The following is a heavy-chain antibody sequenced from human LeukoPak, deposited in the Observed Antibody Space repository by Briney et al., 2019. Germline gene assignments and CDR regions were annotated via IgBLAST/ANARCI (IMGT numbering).Heavy chain of an antibody. CDR3: ARGAYYDYGDYPYYFDY. CDR1: GYTFTSYD. J-gene: IGHJ4*02. V-gene: IGHV1-8*01. CDR2: MYPNSGNT. Sequence: ASVKVPCKASGYTFTSYDINWVRQATGQGLEWMGWMYPNSGNTGYAQKLQGRVTMTTDTSTSTAYMELRSLRSDDTAVYYCARGAYYDYGDYPYYFDYWGQGTLVTVSS. D-gene: IGHD4-17*01.